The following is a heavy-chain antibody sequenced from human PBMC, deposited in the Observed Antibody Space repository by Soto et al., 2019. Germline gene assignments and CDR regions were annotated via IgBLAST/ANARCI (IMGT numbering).Heavy chain of an antibody. CDR2: VSDDGTHG. CDR3: GNDQWRERELRGAMDV. J-gene: IGHJ6*04. Sequence: GGSLRLSCAASGFNFGSYGMHWVRQAPGRGLEWVAVVSDDGTHGYHVDSVKGRFTISRDNSRNTLYLEMNSLRSEDTALYYCGNDQWRERELRGAMDVGGEGTRVTVSS. V-gene: IGHV3-30*18. D-gene: IGHD1-7*01. CDR1: GFNFGSYG.